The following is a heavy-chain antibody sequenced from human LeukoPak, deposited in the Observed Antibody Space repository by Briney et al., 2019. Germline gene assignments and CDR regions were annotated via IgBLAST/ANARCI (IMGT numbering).Heavy chain of an antibody. CDR1: GYTFTTYY. J-gene: IGHJ4*02. CDR3: ARGYCGGDCYLDY. Sequence: ASVKVSCKASGYTFTTYYMHWVRQAPGQGLERMGIINPSGGTTSYPQKFQGRVTMTRDSSTSTVYMELSSLRSDDTAVYFCARGYCGGDCYLDYWGQGTLVTVSS. CDR2: INPSGGTT. D-gene: IGHD2-21*01. V-gene: IGHV1-46*03.